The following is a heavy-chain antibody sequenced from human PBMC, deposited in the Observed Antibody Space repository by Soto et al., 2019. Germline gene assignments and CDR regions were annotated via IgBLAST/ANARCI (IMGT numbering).Heavy chain of an antibody. V-gene: IGHV3-23*01. D-gene: IGHD2-15*01. J-gene: IGHJ4*02. Sequence: EVQLLESGGGLVQPGGSLRLSCTASGFTFSDHAMTWVRQAPGKGLEWLSGISGGGSGAYYADSVKGRFTVSRANSNNMLLLQMDRLRVEDTAGYYGAIGCWWYTHWGQGTLVTVSS. CDR2: ISGGGSGA. CDR1: GFTFSDHA. CDR3: AIGCWWYTH.